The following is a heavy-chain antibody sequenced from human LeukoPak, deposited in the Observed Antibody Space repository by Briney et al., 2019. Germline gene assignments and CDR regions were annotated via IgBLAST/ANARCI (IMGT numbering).Heavy chain of an antibody. CDR3: ARVALAARHGWFDP. J-gene: IGHJ5*02. Sequence: GSLRLSCAASGFTFSSYWMHWVRRAPGKGLVWVSRINSDASSTTYADSVKGRFTISRANAKNTLYLQMNSLRAEDTAVYYCARVALAARHGWFDPWGQGTLVTVSS. CDR2: INSDASST. CDR1: GFTFSSYW. V-gene: IGHV3-74*01. D-gene: IGHD6-6*01.